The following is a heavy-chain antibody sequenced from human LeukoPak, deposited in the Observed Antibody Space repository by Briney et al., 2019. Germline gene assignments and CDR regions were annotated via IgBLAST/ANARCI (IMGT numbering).Heavy chain of an antibody. CDR2: IIPIFGTA. V-gene: IGHV1-69*13. Sequence: SVKVSCTASGGTFSSYAISWVRQAPGQGLEWMGGIIPIFGTANYAQKFQGRVTITADESTSTAYMELSSLRSEDTAVYYCARDLRYDSSGYYLSLGYWGQGTLVTVSS. D-gene: IGHD3-22*01. CDR1: GGTFSSYA. CDR3: ARDLRYDSSGYYLSLGY. J-gene: IGHJ4*02.